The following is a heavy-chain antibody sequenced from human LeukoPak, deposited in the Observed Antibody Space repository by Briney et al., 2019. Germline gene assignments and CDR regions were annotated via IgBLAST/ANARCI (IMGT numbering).Heavy chain of an antibody. D-gene: IGHD1-26*01. J-gene: IGHJ4*02. V-gene: IGHV3-9*01. CDR2: ISWNSGSI. Sequence: GGSLRLSCAASGFTFDDYAMHWVRQAPGKGLEWVSGISWNSGSIGYADSVKGRFTISRDNAKNSLYLQVNSLRAEDTALYYCAKDIRRYSGSYFDYWGQGTLVTVSS. CDR3: AKDIRRYSGSYFDY. CDR1: GFTFDDYA.